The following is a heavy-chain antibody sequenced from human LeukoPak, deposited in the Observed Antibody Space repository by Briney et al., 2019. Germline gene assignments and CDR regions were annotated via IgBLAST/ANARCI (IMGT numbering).Heavy chain of an antibody. Sequence: ASVKVSCKASGYTFTSYGISWVRQAPGQGLEWMGWISAYNGNTNYAQKFQGRVTMTRDTSISTAYMELSRLRSDDTAVYYCARRVVDDSSGYYFVEAFDIWGQGTMVTVSS. D-gene: IGHD3-22*01. CDR2: ISAYNGNT. V-gene: IGHV1-18*01. CDR3: ARRVVDDSSGYYFVEAFDI. CDR1: GYTFTSYG. J-gene: IGHJ3*02.